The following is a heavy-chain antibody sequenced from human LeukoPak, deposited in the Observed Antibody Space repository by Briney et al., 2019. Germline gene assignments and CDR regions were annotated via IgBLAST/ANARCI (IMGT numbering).Heavy chain of an antibody. CDR3: ARKQTGTMYDV. CDR2: FSSGGSA. V-gene: IGHV4-39*07. Sequence: SETLSLTCIAPGGSINSSSYYWAWIRQSPGKGLEWIGTFSSGGSAYYNPSLTSRVSISKDTSDNQFSLRLYSVTAADTAVYYCARKQTGTMYDVWGQGTQVTVSS. J-gene: IGHJ4*02. D-gene: IGHD1-7*01. CDR1: GGSINSSSYY.